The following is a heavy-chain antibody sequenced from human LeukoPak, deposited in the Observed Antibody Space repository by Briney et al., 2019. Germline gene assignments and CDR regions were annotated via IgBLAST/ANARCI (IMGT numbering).Heavy chain of an antibody. V-gene: IGHV3-48*01. D-gene: IGHD3-22*01. CDR2: ISSSSGTI. CDR3: ARTTYYYDSSGYYWFDY. CDR1: GFTFSSYN. J-gene: IGHJ4*02. Sequence: GGSLRLSCAASGFTFSSYNMNWVRQAPGKGLEWVSYISSSSGTIFYADSVQGRFTVSRDNAKNSLYLKMDSLRAEDTAVYYCARTTYYYDSSGYYWFDYWGQGTLVTVSS.